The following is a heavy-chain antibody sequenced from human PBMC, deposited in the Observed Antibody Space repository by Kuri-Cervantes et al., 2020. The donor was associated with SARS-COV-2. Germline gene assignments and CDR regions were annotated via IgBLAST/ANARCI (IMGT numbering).Heavy chain of an antibody. J-gene: IGHJ3*02. V-gene: IGHV3-30*06. CDR3: ARDSFPDSSGYYYPVGAFDI. D-gene: IGHD3-22*01. Sequence: GGSLRLSCAASGFTFSSYGMHWVRQAPGKGLEWVAVISYDGSNKYYADSVKGRFTISRDNSKNMVYLQMNSLRAEDTAVYYCARDSFPDSSGYYYPVGAFDIWGQRTMVTVSS. CDR1: GFTFSSYG. CDR2: ISYDGSNK.